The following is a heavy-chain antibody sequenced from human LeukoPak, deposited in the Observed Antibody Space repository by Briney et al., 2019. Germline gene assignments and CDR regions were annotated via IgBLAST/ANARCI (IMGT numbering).Heavy chain of an antibody. CDR2: MNPNSGNT. CDR3: ARVGGGSSDYYQDAFDI. CDR1: GYTFTSYD. J-gene: IGHJ3*02. D-gene: IGHD3-22*01. V-gene: IGHV1-8*01. Sequence: GASVKVSCKASGYTFTSYDINWVRQATGQGLEWMGWMNPNSGNTGYAQNLQGRVTMSRDTSTSTAYMDLRSLRSDDTAIYYCARVGGGSSDYYQDAFDIWGQGTMVTVSS.